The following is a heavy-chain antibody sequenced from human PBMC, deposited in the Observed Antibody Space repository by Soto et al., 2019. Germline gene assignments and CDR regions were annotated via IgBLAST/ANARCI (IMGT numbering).Heavy chain of an antibody. J-gene: IGHJ5*02. D-gene: IGHD3-10*01. V-gene: IGHV4-59*03. Sequence: QVQLQESGPGLVKPSETLSLTCTVSGGSISSYYWSWIRQPPGKGLEWIGYIYYSGSTNYNPSLKSRVTISVDTSKNQFSLQLSSVTAADTAEYYCAGLVRGEPTINWFDPWGQGTLGTVSS. CDR3: AGLVRGEPTINWFDP. CDR1: GGSISSYY. CDR2: IYYSGST.